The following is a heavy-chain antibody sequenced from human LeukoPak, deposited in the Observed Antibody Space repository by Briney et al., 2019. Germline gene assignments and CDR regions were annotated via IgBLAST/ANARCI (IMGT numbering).Heavy chain of an antibody. CDR3: ARDGDSDYDFWSGLPGDAFDI. V-gene: IGHV3-48*01. J-gene: IGHJ3*02. CDR2: ISSSSTI. D-gene: IGHD3-3*01. Sequence: GGSLRLSCAASGFTFSSYSMNWVRQAPGKGLEWVSYISSSSTIYYADSVKGRFTISRDNAKNSLYLQMNSLRAEDTAVYYCARDGDSDYDFWSGLPGDAFDIWGQGTMVTVSS. CDR1: GFTFSSYS.